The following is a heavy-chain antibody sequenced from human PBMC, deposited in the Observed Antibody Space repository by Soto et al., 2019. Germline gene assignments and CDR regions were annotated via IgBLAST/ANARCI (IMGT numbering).Heavy chain of an antibody. CDR3: AKGYSGYDFSLDY. CDR2: ISGSGGST. J-gene: IGHJ4*02. Sequence: GGSLRLSCAASGFTFSSYAMSWVRQAPGKGLEWVSAISGSGGSTYYADSVKGRFTISRDNSKNTLYLQMNSPRAEDTAVYYCAKGYSGYDFSLDYWGQGTLVTVSS. V-gene: IGHV3-23*01. D-gene: IGHD5-12*01. CDR1: GFTFSSYA.